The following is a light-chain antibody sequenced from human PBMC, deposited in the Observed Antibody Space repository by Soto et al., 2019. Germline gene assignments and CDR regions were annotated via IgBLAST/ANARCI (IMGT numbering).Light chain of an antibody. V-gene: IGLV2-14*01. J-gene: IGLJ1*01. CDR1: SSDVGGYNY. CDR2: EVS. Sequence: QSALTQPASVSGSPGQSITISCTGTSSDVGGYNYVSWYQQHPGKAPKLMIYEVSNRPSGVSNRFSGSKSGNTASLTISGLQAEDEAHYYCSSYTSSSTHYVSGTGTKVTVL. CDR3: SSYTSSSTHYV.